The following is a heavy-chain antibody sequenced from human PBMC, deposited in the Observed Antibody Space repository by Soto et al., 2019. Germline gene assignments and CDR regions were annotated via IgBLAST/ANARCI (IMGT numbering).Heavy chain of an antibody. J-gene: IGHJ4*02. CDR2: IYYSGST. D-gene: IGHD3-10*01. Sequence: SETLSLTSTVSGGSISSSSYYWGWIRQPPGKGLEWIGSIYYSGSTYYNPSLKSRVTISVDTSKNQFSLKLSSVTAADTAVYYCARRVKYGSGRRPAYYFDYWGQGTLVTVSS. CDR3: ARRVKYGSGRRPAYYFDY. CDR1: GGSISSSSYY. V-gene: IGHV4-39*07.